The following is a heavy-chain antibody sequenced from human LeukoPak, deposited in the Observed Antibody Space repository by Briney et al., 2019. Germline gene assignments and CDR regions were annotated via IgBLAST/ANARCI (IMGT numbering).Heavy chain of an antibody. D-gene: IGHD2-2*01. CDR2: ISGSGGST. V-gene: IGHV3-23*01. CDR3: AKRSDIVVVPAAPDY. CDR1: GFTFSSYA. Sequence: GGSLRLSCAASGFTFSSYAMSWVRQAPGKGLEWVSAISGSGGSTYYADSVKGRFTISRDDSKNTLYLQMNSLRAEDTAVYYCAKRSDIVVVPAAPDYWGQGTLVTVSS. J-gene: IGHJ4*02.